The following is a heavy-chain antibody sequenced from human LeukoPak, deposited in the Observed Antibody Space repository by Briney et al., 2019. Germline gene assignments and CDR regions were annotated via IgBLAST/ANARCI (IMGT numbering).Heavy chain of an antibody. J-gene: IGHJ4*02. Sequence: PGGSLRLSCAASGFTFSNHWMHWVRQAPGKGLVWVSQINDDGSNTNYADSVKGRFTISRDNAKNTLYLQMNSLRAEDTAVYYCVFLEWLLNYWGQGTLVTVSS. CDR2: INDDGSNT. V-gene: IGHV3-74*01. CDR3: VFLEWLLNY. CDR1: GFTFSNHW. D-gene: IGHD3-3*01.